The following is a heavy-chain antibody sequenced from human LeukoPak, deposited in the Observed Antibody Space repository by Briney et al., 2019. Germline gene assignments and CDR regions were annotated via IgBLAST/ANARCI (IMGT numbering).Heavy chain of an antibody. D-gene: IGHD6-13*01. V-gene: IGHV3-11*01. CDR3: ARHARWGIAAGGYDAFDI. CDR2: ISSSGSTI. Sequence: GGSLRLSCAASGFTFSDYYMSWIRQAPGKGLEWVSYISSSGSTIYYADSVKGRFTISRDNAKNSLYLQMNSLRAEDTAVYYCARHARWGIAAGGYDAFDIWGQGTMVTVSS. J-gene: IGHJ3*02. CDR1: GFTFSDYY.